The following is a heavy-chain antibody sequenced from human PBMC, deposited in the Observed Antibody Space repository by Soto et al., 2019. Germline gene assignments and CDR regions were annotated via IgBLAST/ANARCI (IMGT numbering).Heavy chain of an antibody. D-gene: IGHD6-6*01. J-gene: IGHJ4*02. V-gene: IGHV3-7*01. CDR1: GFTFSDFW. Sequence: GGSPRLSCAASGFTFSDFWMNWVRQAPGKGLEWVAYISADGRETNHVDSVKGRFTISRDNAKNSLYLQMNSLRAEDTAVYYCARWPRLLDSWGQGTLVTVSS. CDR3: ARWPRLLDS. CDR2: ISADGRET.